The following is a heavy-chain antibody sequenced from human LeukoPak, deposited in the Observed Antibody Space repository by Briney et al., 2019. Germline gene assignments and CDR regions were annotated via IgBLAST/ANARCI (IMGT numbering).Heavy chain of an antibody. CDR2: ISSSGSTI. CDR1: GFTFRTSG. J-gene: IGHJ4*02. CDR3: ARDRGAAAVDFDY. V-gene: IGHV3-48*04. D-gene: IGHD6-13*01. Sequence: SGGSLRLSCAASGFTFRTSGMNWVRQAPGKGLEWVSYISSSGSTISYAQSVKGRFTISRDNAKNTLYLQMNSLRAEDTAVYYCARDRGAAAVDFDYWGQGTLVTVSS.